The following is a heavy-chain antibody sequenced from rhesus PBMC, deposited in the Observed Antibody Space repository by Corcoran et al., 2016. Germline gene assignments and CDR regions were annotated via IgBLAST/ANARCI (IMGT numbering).Heavy chain of an antibody. Sequence: QVQLQESGPGLVKPSETLSLTCAVSGGSISSYYYWGWIRQSPGKGLEGMGDIYGNGETTYAHPSLKSRITVSNDTSKNQVSLNLTSVTAADTAVYYCVRREYSRYFDYWGQGVLVTVSP. J-gene: IGHJ4*01. D-gene: IGHD2-21*01. V-gene: IGHV4-143*01. CDR2: IYGNGETT. CDR1: GGSISSYYY. CDR3: VRREYSRYFDY.